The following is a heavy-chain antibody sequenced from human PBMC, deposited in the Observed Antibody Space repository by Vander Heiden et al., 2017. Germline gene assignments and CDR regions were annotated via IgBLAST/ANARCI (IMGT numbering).Heavy chain of an antibody. CDR1: GGSFIGYY. CDR2: INHSGST. Sequence: QVQLQQWGAGLLKPSETLSLTCAVYGGSFIGYYWSWIRQPPGKGLEWIGEINHSGSTNYNPSLKSRVTISVDTSKNQFSLKLSSVTAADTAVYYCARGGVTARHNWFDPWGQGTLVTVSS. CDR3: ARGGVTARHNWFDP. V-gene: IGHV4-34*01. D-gene: IGHD2-2*01. J-gene: IGHJ5*02.